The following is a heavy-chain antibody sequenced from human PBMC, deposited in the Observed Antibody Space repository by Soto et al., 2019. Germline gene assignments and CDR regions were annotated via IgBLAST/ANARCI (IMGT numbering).Heavy chain of an antibody. Sequence: QVQLQESGPGLVKPSETLSLTCTVSGGSISSYYWSWIRQPPGKGLERIGYIYYSGITNYNPSLKSRVTISVDTSKNQFSLKLSSVTAADTAVYYCARYKSNYDYGMDVWGQGTTVTVSS. CDR1: GGSISSYY. J-gene: IGHJ6*02. D-gene: IGHD1-20*01. CDR3: ARYKSNYDYGMDV. V-gene: IGHV4-59*01. CDR2: IYYSGIT.